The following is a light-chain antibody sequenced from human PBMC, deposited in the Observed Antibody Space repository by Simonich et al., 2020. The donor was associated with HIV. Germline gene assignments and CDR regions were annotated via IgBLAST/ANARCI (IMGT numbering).Light chain of an antibody. CDR2: WAS. Sequence: DIVMNQSPDSLAVSLGERATINCKSSQSVLYSSNNKNYLAWYQQKPGQPPKLLMYWASTRESGVPDRFSGSGSGTDFTLTISSLQAEDVAVYFCQQCHTHPHTFGQGTKVEIK. CDR3: QQCHTHPHT. J-gene: IGKJ2*01. CDR1: QSVLYSSNNKNY. V-gene: IGKV4-1*01.